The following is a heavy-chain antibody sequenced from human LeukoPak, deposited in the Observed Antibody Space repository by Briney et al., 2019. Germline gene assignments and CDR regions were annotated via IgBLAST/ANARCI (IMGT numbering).Heavy chain of an antibody. J-gene: IGHJ3*02. V-gene: IGHV3-23*01. CDR2: ISDSGGST. Sequence: AGGSLRLSCAVSGITLSNYGMSWVRQAPGKGLEWVAGISDSGGSTNYADSVKGRFTISRDNSKNTLYLQMNSLRVDDTAVYFCAKGGARPLDDAYDIWGQGTMATVSS. CDR3: AKGGARPLDDAYDI. CDR1: GITLSNYG.